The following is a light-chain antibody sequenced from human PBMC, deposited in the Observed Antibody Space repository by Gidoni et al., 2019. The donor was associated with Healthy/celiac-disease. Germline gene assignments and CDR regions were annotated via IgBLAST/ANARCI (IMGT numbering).Light chain of an antibody. Sequence: DIQMTQSPSTLSASVGDRVTITCRASQSISSRLAWYQQKPGKAPTLLIYKASSLESGVPSRFSGSGSGTEFTLTISSLQPDDFATYYCQQYNSYSPGYTFGQGTKLEVK. CDR1: QSISSR. CDR2: KAS. V-gene: IGKV1-5*03. CDR3: QQYNSYSPGYT. J-gene: IGKJ2*01.